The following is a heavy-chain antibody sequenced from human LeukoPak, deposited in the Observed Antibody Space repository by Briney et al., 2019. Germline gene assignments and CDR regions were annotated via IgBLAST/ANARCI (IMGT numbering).Heavy chain of an antibody. CDR1: GGSISSYY. Sequence: SETLSLTCTVSGGSISSYYWSWIRQPPGKGLEWIGYIYYSGSTNYNPSLKSRVTISVDTSKNQFSLKLSSATAADTAVYYCAREGSSGYFDYWGQGTLVTVSS. CDR3: AREGSSGYFDY. CDR2: IYYSGST. D-gene: IGHD1-26*01. J-gene: IGHJ4*02. V-gene: IGHV4-59*01.